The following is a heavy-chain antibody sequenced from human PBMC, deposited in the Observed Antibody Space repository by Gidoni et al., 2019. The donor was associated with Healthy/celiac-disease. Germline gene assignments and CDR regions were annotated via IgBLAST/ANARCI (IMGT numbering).Heavy chain of an antibody. CDR3: ARPGYSTFYFDP. V-gene: IGHV4-39*01. D-gene: IGHD6-13*01. J-gene: IGHJ5*02. Sequence: QLQLQESCPGLVKPSETLSLTCTVSGCSIRSSSYYWGWIRQPPGKGLEWIGSIYYSGSTYYNPSLKSRVTISVDTSKNQFSLKLSSVTAADTAVYYCARPGYSTFYFDPWGQGTLVTVSS. CDR2: IYYSGST. CDR1: GCSIRSSSYY.